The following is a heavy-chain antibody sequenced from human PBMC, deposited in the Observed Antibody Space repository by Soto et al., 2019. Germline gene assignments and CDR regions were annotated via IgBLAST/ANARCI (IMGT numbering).Heavy chain of an antibody. J-gene: IGHJ5*02. Sequence: ASVKVSCKTSGFTFSSSAVLWVRQARGHRLQWIGWIDVGSGNANYAQMLQERIGISRDMSTSTAYMELSSLRPEDTAVYYCARDPRRVDTAMVSPPSWFDPWGQGTLVTVSS. D-gene: IGHD5-18*01. CDR2: IDVGSGNA. CDR3: ARDPRRVDTAMVSPPSWFDP. CDR1: GFTFSSSA. V-gene: IGHV1-58*01.